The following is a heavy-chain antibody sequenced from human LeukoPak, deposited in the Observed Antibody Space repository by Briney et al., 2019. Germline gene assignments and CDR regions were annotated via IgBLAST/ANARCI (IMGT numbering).Heavy chain of an antibody. Sequence: GGSLRLSCAASGFTFSSYGMHWVRQAPGKGLEWMAVISYDGSNKYYADSVKGRFTISRDNSKNTLYLQVNSLRAEDTAVYYCAKARPRNCSGAACYHYFDYWGQGTLVTVSS. CDR2: ISYDGSNK. CDR1: GFTFSSYG. V-gene: IGHV3-30*18. J-gene: IGHJ4*02. D-gene: IGHD2-15*01. CDR3: AKARPRNCSGAACYHYFDY.